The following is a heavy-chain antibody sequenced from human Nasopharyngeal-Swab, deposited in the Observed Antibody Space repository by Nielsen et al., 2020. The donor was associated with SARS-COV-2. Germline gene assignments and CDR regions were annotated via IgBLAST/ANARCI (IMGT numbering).Heavy chain of an antibody. J-gene: IGHJ5*02. D-gene: IGHD2-15*01. CDR1: GYTFTSYG. CDR2: ISAYNGNT. CDR3: ARVSPIVMVVAARYWFDP. Sequence: ASVKVSCKASGYTFTSYGISWVRQAPGQGLEWMGWISAYNGNTNYAQKLQGRVTMTTDTSTSTAYMELRSLRSDDTAVYYCARVSPIVMVVAARYWFDPWGQGTLVTVSS. V-gene: IGHV1-18*01.